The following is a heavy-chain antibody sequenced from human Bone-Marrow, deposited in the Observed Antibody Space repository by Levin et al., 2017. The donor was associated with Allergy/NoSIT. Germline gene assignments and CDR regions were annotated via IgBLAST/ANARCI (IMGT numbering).Heavy chain of an antibody. Sequence: PGGSLRLSCAASGFIFSNYAMNWVRQAPGKGLEWVSHISGSGGNTHYADSVKGRFTFSRDNSKNTLYLQMNSLRAEDTAVYYCAGDDTSDYDSPFDYWGQGTLVTVSS. V-gene: IGHV3-23*01. CDR1: GFIFSNYA. J-gene: IGHJ4*02. D-gene: IGHD3-22*01. CDR2: ISGSGGNT. CDR3: AGDDTSDYDSPFDY.